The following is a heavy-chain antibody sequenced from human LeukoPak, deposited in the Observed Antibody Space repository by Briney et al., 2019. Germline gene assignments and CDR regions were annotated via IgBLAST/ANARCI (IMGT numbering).Heavy chain of an antibody. CDR2: MNPNIGNT. CDR3: ARGRAVNY. CDR1: GYTFTSYD. D-gene: IGHD6-19*01. V-gene: IGHV1-8*01. J-gene: IGHJ4*02. Sequence: ASLKVSFKASGYTFTSYDINWERQSTGQGLEWMGWMNPNIGNTGYAQKFQCRVTMTRNTSISTAYMELSSLRSEATAVTSGARGRAVNYWGQGTLVTVSS.